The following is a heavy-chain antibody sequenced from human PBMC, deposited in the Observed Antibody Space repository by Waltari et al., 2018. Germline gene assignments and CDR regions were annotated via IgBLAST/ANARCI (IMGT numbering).Heavy chain of an antibody. CDR2: LSCPALTT. CDR1: GLTLVAFD. CDR3: AKVAGIAAAEFHFDF. D-gene: IGHD6-13*01. Sequence: EVQLLESGGGLVQPGGSLRLSWAVAGLTLVAFDLTWARQAAGKGLEWVSCLSCPALTTFYSDSVKGRFSISRDNSKKTLYLQINGLTADDTAVYYCAKVAGIAAAEFHFDFWGRGTLVTVSS. V-gene: IGHV3-23*01. J-gene: IGHJ4*02.